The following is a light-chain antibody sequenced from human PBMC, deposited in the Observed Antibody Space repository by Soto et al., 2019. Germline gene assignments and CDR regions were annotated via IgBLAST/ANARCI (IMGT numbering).Light chain of an antibody. V-gene: IGLV2-11*01. CDR1: SSDVGGYNY. CDR3: CSYAGSSFWV. J-gene: IGLJ3*02. Sequence: QSVLTQPRSVSGSPGQSVTISCTGTSSDVGGYNYVSWYQPHPGKAPKLMIYDVSKRPSGVPDRFSGSKSGNTASLTISGLQAEDEADYYCCSYAGSSFWVFGGGTKLTVL. CDR2: DVS.